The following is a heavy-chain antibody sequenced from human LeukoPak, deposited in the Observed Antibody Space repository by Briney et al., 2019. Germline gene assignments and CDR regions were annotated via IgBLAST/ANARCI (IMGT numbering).Heavy chain of an antibody. V-gene: IGHV4-39*01. CDR3: ARLWGFDY. CDR1: GGSINSSSYY. D-gene: IGHD7-27*01. CDR2: IYYSGST. J-gene: IGHJ4*02. Sequence: SETLSLTCTVSGGSINSSSYYWGWIRQPPGKGLAWIGSIYYSGSTKYHPSLKIRVTISVDTSKNQFSLKLSSVTAADTAVYYCARLWGFDYWGQGTLVTVSS.